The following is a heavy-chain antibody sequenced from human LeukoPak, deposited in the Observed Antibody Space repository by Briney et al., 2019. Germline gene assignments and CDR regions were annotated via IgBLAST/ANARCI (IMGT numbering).Heavy chain of an antibody. CDR1: GFTFSSYT. Sequence: GGSLRLSCAASGFTFSSYTMHWVRQAPGKGLEWVAVISYDGSNKYYADSVKGRFTISRDNSKNTLYLQMNSLRAEDTAVYYCATKSRMVRGVMRNDYWGQGTLVTVSS. CDR3: ATKSRMVRGVMRNDY. D-gene: IGHD3-10*01. V-gene: IGHV3-30-3*01. CDR2: ISYDGSNK. J-gene: IGHJ4*02.